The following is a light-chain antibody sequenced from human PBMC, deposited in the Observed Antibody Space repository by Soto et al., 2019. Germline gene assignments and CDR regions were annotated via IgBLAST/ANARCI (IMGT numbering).Light chain of an antibody. J-gene: IGKJ5*01. CDR2: DAS. CDR3: QHRYNWPRT. CDR1: RSVSNF. V-gene: IGKV3-11*01. Sequence: EIVVTQSPATLSLSPGERATLYCRASRSVSNFLDWYQQKPGQAPRLLIYDASNRATGIPARFSGSGSGTDFTLTISSLEPEDFAVYYCQHRYNWPRTFGQGTRLEIK.